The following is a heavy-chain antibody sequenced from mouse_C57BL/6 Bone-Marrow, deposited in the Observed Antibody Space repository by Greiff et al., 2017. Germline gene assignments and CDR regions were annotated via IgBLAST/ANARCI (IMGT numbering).Heavy chain of an antibody. D-gene: IGHD2-3*01. CDR1: GYTFTDYE. V-gene: IGHV1-15*01. Sequence: VHLVESGAELVRPGASVTLSCKASGYTFTDYEMHWVKQTPVHGLEWIGAIDPETGGTAYNQKFKGKAILTADKSSSTAYMELRSLTSEDSAVYYCPLLPYWYFDVWGTGTTVTVSS. CDR2: IDPETGGT. J-gene: IGHJ1*03. CDR3: PLLPYWYFDV.